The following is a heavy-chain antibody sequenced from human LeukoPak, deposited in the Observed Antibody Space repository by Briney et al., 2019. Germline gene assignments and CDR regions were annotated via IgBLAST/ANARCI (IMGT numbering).Heavy chain of an antibody. CDR2: IYHSGTT. CDR1: GYSITSSSW. CDR3: ARGYSSSSPFDY. Sequence: SETLSLTCAVSGYSITSSSWWGWIRQPPGKGLEWIGYIYHSGTTYYNPSLKSRVTISVDTPKNQFSLKLSSVTAADTAVYYCARGYSSSSPFDYWGQGTLVTVSS. V-gene: IGHV4-28*03. J-gene: IGHJ4*02. D-gene: IGHD6-6*01.